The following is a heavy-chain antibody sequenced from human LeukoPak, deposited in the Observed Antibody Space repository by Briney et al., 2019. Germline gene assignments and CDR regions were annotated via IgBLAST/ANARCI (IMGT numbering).Heavy chain of an antibody. CDR3: ARDLLMRDSSGYYSVSYYFDY. CDR2: INPNSGGT. CDR1: GYTFTDYF. V-gene: IGHV1-2*02. J-gene: IGHJ4*02. Sequence: ASVKVSCKASGYTFTDYFIHWMRQAPGQGLEWMGWINPNSGGTNYAQNFQGRVTMTRDTSISTAYMELSRLRSDDTAVYYCARDLLMRDSSGYYSVSYYFDYWGQGTLVTVSS. D-gene: IGHD3-22*01.